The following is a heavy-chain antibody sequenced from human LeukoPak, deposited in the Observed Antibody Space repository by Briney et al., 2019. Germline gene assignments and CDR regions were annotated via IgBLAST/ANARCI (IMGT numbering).Heavy chain of an antibody. D-gene: IGHD3-3*01. CDR1: GFTFSSYA. J-gene: IGHJ4*02. CDR3: ANSVYDFWSGYYPPGGY. CDR2: ISGSGGST. Sequence: PGGSLRLSCAASGFTFSSYAMSWVRQAPGKGLEWVSAISGSGGSTYYADSVKGRFTISRDNSKNTLYLQMNSLRAEDTAVYYCANSVYDFWSGYYPPGGYWGQGTLVTVSS. V-gene: IGHV3-23*01.